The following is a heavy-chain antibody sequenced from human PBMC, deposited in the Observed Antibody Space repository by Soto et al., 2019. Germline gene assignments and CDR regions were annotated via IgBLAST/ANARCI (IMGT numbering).Heavy chain of an antibody. V-gene: IGHV3-30-3*01. CDR2: ISYDGSNK. CDR1: GFTFSSYA. CDR3: ARGFGGGYSVYFDY. D-gene: IGHD3-10*01. J-gene: IGHJ4*02. Sequence: QVQLVESGGGVVQPGRSLRLSCAASGFTFSSYAMHWVRQAPGKGLEGVAVISYDGSNKYYADSVKGRFTISRDNSKNTLYLEMNSLRAEDTAVYYCARGFGGGYSVYFDYWGQGTLVTVSS.